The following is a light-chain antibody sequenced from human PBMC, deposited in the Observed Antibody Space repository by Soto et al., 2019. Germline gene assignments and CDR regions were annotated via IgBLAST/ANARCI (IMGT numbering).Light chain of an antibody. CDR1: SSDVGPYNL. CDR3: SSYVGSGTYVV. V-gene: IGLV2-23*02. Sequence: QSALTQPASVSGSPGQSITISCTGTSSDVGPYNLVSWYQQHPGNAPKLMIYEVNKRPSGVSNRFSGSKSGNTASLTISGLQDEDEGDYYCSSYVGSGTYVVFGGGTKLTVL. CDR2: EVN. J-gene: IGLJ2*01.